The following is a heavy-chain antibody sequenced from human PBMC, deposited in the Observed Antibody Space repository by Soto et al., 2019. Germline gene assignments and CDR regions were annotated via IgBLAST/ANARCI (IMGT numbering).Heavy chain of an antibody. CDR3: AHRRGLLATGQGWYFDL. CDR2: IYWDDDK. J-gene: IGHJ2*01. D-gene: IGHD2-8*02. V-gene: IGHV2-5*02. Sequence: QITLKESGPTLVKPTQTLTLTCTFSGFSLSTSGVAVGWLRQPPGKALEWLALIYWDDDKRYSPSLKSRLTITKDTAKHQVVLTMTNMDPVDTATYYCAHRRGLLATGQGWYFDLWGRGTLVTVSS. CDR1: GFSLSTSGVA.